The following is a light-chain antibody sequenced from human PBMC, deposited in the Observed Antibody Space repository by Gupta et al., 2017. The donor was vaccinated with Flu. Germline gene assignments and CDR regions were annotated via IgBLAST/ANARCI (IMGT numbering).Light chain of an antibody. CDR1: QSVRSSY. J-gene: IGKJ1*01. Sequence: GTLFLSPGESATHSCRASQSVRSSYLAWYQQKPGQAPRLLIYGASSRATGIPDRFSGSGSGTDFTLTIGRLEPEDFAVYYCQQDGSSPWTFGQGTKVEIK. CDR3: QQDGSSPWT. CDR2: GAS. V-gene: IGKV3-20*01.